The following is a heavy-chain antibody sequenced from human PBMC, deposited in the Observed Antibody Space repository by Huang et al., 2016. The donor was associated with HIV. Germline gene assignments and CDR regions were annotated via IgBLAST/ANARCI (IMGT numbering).Heavy chain of an antibody. CDR2: IRSDATDK. CDR1: GFTFATYG. D-gene: IGHD6-13*01. V-gene: IGHV3-30*02. Sequence: QVQLVESGGGVVQPGGSLRLSCAASGFTFATYGMHWVGQAPGKGLEWWAFIRSDATDKYYADSVKGRFTASRDNSKNTLFLHMNSLRPEDTALYYCAKIPPLHANLATSGPGPVDYWGQGTLVTVSS. J-gene: IGHJ4*02. CDR3: AKIPPLHANLATSGPGPVDY.